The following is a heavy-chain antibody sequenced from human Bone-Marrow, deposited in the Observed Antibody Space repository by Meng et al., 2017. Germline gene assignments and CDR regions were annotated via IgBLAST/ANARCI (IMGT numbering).Heavy chain of an antibody. J-gene: IGHJ4*02. CDR1: GGSISSSNW. V-gene: IGHV4-4*02. CDR3: ARGSSSSWPNFDY. D-gene: IGHD6-13*01. Sequence: QGRPKQWGAGLLKPSETLSLTCAVSGGSISSSNWWSWVRQPPGKGLEWIGEIYHSGSTNYNPSLKSRVTISVDKSKNQFSLKLSSVTAADTAVYYCARGSSSSWPNFDYWGQGTLVTVSS. CDR2: IYHSGST.